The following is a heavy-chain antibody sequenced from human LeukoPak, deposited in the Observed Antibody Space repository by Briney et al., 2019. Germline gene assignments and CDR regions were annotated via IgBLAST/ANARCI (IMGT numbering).Heavy chain of an antibody. J-gene: IGHJ3*02. Sequence: ASVKVPCKASGYTFTSYYMHWVRQAPGQGLEWMGIINPSGGSTSYAQKFQGRVTMTRDTSTSTVYMELSSLRSEDTAVYYCARAPSTTGEVSDAFDIWGQGTMVTVSS. D-gene: IGHD1-1*01. CDR1: GYTFTSYY. CDR2: INPSGGST. CDR3: ARAPSTTGEVSDAFDI. V-gene: IGHV1-46*01.